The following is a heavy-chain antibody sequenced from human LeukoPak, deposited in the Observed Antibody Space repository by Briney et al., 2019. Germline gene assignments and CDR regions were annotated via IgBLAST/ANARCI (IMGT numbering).Heavy chain of an antibody. D-gene: IGHD6-13*01. CDR3: ASPLLPAVAAPGAADY. CDR1: GFTVSSNC. V-gene: IGHV3-66*01. CDR2: IYSGGST. J-gene: IGHJ4*02. Sequence: PGGSLRLSCAASGFTVSSNCMSWVRQAPGKGLEWVSVIYSGGSTYYADSVKGRFTISRDNSKNTLYLQMNSLRAEDTAVYYCASPLLPAVAAPGAADYWGQGTLVTVSS.